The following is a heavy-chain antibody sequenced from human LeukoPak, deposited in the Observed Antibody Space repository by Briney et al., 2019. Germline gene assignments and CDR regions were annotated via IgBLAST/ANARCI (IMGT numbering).Heavy chain of an antibody. D-gene: IGHD2-2*01. J-gene: IGHJ4*02. CDR3: ARHGGTSHFELDY. Sequence: SETLSLTCTVSGGSISSSSYYWGWIRQPPGKGLEWIGSIYYSGSTYYNPSLESRVTISVDTSKNQFSLKLSSVTAADTAVYYCARHGGTSHFELDYWGQGTLVTVSS. CDR1: GGSISSSSYY. CDR2: IYYSGST. V-gene: IGHV4-39*01.